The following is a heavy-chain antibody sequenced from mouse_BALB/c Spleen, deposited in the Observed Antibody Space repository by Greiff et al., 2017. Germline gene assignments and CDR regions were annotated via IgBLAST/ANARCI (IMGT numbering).Heavy chain of an antibody. CDR1: GYTFTSYT. V-gene: IGHV1-4*02. D-gene: IGHD1-1*01. J-gene: IGHJ4*01. Sequence: QVQLQQSAAELARPGASVKMSCKASGYTFTSYTMHWVKQRPGQGLEWIGYINPSSGYTEYNQKFKDKTTLTADKSSSTAYMQLSSLTSEDSAVYYCARSGLLRSFYAMDYWGQGTSVTVSS. CDR3: ARSGLLRSFYAMDY. CDR2: INPSSGYT.